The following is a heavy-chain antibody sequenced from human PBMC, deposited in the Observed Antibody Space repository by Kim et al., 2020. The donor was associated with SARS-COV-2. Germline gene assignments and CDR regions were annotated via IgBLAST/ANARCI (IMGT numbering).Heavy chain of an antibody. J-gene: IGHJ4*02. D-gene: IGHD5-18*01. CDR3: ARHRVGGVDTLDY. CDR2: IYYSGST. Sequence: SETLSLTCTVSGGSISSSSYYWGWIRQPPGKGLEWIGSIYYSGSTYYNPSLKSRVTISVDTSKNQFSLKLSSVTAADTAVYYCARHRVGGVDTLDYWGQGTLVTVSS. CDR1: GGSISSSSYY. V-gene: IGHV4-39*01.